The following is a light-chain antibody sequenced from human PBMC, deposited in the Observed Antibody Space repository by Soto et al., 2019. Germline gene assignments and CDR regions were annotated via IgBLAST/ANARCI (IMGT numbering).Light chain of an antibody. V-gene: IGKV3-20*01. CDR2: ATS. J-gene: IGKJ1*01. CDR1: QGISSSY. CDR3: QQYGSSPQT. Sequence: ENVLTQSPGTLSLSPGERATLSCRTTQGISSSYLAWYQQKPGQAPRLLMYATSSRATGIPDRFSGSGSGTDFTLTISRLEPEDFAVYYCQQYGSSPQTCGQGTKVEIK.